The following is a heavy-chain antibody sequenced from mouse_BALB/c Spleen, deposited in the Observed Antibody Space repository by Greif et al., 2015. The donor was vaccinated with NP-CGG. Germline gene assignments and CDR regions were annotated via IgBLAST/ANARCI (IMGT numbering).Heavy chain of an antibody. D-gene: IGHD2-4*01. J-gene: IGHJ1*01. V-gene: IGHV1-7*01. Sequence: VMLVESGAELAKPGASVKMSCKASGYTFTSYWMHWVKQRPGQGLEWIGYINPSTGYTEYNQKFKDKATLTADKSSSTAYMQLSSLTSEDSAVYYYARDYDYWYFDVWGAGTTVTVSS. CDR1: GYTFTSYW. CDR3: ARDYDYWYFDV. CDR2: INPSTGYT.